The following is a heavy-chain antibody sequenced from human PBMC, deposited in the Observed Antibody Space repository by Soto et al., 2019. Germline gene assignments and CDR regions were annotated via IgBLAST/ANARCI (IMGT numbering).Heavy chain of an antibody. CDR3: ARDGTDIVVVVAASPSWFDP. D-gene: IGHD2-15*01. V-gene: IGHV1-69*08. J-gene: IGHJ5*02. Sequence: QVQLVQSGAEVKKPGSSVKVSCKASGGTFSSYTISWVRQAPGQGLEWVGRIIPILGIANYAQKFQGRVTITADKSTSTAYMELSSLRSEDTAVYYCARDGTDIVVVVAASPSWFDPWGQGTLVTVSS. CDR2: IIPILGIA. CDR1: GGTFSSYT.